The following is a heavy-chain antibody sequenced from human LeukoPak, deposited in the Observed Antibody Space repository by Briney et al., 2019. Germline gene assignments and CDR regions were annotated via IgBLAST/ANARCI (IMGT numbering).Heavy chain of an antibody. Sequence: GESLKISCKASGHSFTNQWIGWVRQMPGKGLEWMGIIYPADSDTRYSPSFQGQVTISADKSISTAYLQWSSLKASDTAMYYCARPVTVAGRFYFDYWGQGTLVTVSS. CDR3: ARPVTVAGRFYFDY. J-gene: IGHJ4*02. D-gene: IGHD6-19*01. CDR2: IYPADSDT. CDR1: GHSFTNQW. V-gene: IGHV5-51*01.